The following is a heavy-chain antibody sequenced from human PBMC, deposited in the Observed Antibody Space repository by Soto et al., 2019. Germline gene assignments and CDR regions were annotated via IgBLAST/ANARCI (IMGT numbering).Heavy chain of an antibody. CDR3: ARVKRPVATAIAGEYYFDY. D-gene: IGHD2-21*02. CDR2: ISYDGSNK. Sequence: VGSLRLSCAASGFTFSSYAMHWVGQAPGKGLEWVAVISYDGSNKYYADSVKGRFTISRDNSKNTLYLQMNSLRAEDTAVYYCARVKRPVATAIAGEYYFDYWGQGTLVTVSS. CDR1: GFTFSSYA. J-gene: IGHJ4*02. V-gene: IGHV3-30-3*01.